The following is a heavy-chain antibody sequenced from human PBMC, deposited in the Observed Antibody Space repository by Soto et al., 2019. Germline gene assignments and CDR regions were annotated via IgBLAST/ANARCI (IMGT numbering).Heavy chain of an antibody. Sequence: GASVKVSCKASGYTFTSYDINWVRQATGQGLEWMGWMNPNSGNTGYAQKFQGRVTMTRNTSISTAYMELSSLRSEDTAVYYCATNYYDSSGYPMYAFDIWGQGTTVTVSS. CDR3: ATNYYDSSGYPMYAFDI. CDR1: GYTFTSYD. V-gene: IGHV1-8*01. CDR2: MNPNSGNT. J-gene: IGHJ3*02. D-gene: IGHD3-22*01.